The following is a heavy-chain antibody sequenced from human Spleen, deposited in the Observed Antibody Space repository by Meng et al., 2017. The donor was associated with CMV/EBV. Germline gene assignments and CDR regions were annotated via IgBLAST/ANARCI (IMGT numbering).Heavy chain of an antibody. CDR1: GGSVKSGSYY. CDR3: ARAYGDYVLEDY. J-gene: IGHJ4*02. V-gene: IGHV4-61*01. CDR2: IYYSGST. Sequence: SETLSLTCTVSGGSVKSGSYYWSWIRQPPGKGLEWIGHIYYSGSTNYSPSLKSRVTISVDTSKNQFSLKLSSVTAADTAVYYCARAYGDYVLEDYWGQGTLVTVSS. D-gene: IGHD4-17*01.